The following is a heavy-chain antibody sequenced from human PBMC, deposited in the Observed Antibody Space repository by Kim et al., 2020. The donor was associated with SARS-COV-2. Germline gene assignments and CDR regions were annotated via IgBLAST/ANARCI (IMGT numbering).Heavy chain of an antibody. Sequence: GGSLRLSCAASGFTFSDYYMSWIRQAPGKGLEWVSYISSSGSTIYYADSVKGRFTISRDNAKNSLYLQMNSLRAEDTAVYYCASRLIRVGATIDFDYWGQGTLVTVSS. CDR1: GFTFSDYY. CDR3: ASRLIRVGATIDFDY. J-gene: IGHJ4*02. D-gene: IGHD1-26*01. CDR2: ISSSGSTI. V-gene: IGHV3-11*01.